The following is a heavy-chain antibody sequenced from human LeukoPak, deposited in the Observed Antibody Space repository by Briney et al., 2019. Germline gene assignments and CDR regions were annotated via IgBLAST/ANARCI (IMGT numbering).Heavy chain of an antibody. CDR3: ANSSLA. Sequence: GGSLRLSCAASGFTFSSYALTWVRQAPGKGLEWVSSISDSGDRTHHADSVKGRFTISRVNSKNTLFLQMTNLRTEDTAVYYCANSSLAWGQGTLVTVSS. V-gene: IGHV3-23*01. CDR2: ISDSGDRT. CDR1: GFTFSSYA. D-gene: IGHD6-6*01. J-gene: IGHJ4*02.